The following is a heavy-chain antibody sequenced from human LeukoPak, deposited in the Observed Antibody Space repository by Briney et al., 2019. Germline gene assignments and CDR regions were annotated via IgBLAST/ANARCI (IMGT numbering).Heavy chain of an antibody. CDR3: AKFQDDILTGYYSYYYYGMDV. Sequence: GGSLRLSCAASGFTFSSYAMSWVRQAPGKGLEWVSAISGSGGSTYYADSVKGRFTISRDNSKNTLYLQMNSLRAEDTAVYYCAKFQDDILTGYYSYYYYGMDVWGKGTRSPSPQ. D-gene: IGHD3-9*01. CDR2: ISGSGGST. J-gene: IGHJ6*04. V-gene: IGHV3-23*01. CDR1: GFTFSSYA.